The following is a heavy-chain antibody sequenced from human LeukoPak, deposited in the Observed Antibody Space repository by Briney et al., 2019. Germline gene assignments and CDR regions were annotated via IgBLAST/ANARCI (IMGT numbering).Heavy chain of an antibody. CDR1: GGSISSYY. D-gene: IGHD3-16*02. J-gene: IGHJ4*02. CDR3: ARVVWGSYRYAN. Sequence: PETLSLTCTVSGGSISSYYWSWIRQPPGKGLEWIGYIYYSGSTNYNPSLKSRVTISVDTSKNQFSLKLSSVTAADTAVYYCARVVWGSYRYANWGQGTLVTVSS. V-gene: IGHV4-59*01. CDR2: IYYSGST.